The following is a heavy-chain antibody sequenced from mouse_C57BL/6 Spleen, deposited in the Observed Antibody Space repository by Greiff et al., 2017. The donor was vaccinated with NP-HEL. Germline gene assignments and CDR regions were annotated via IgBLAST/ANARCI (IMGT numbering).Heavy chain of an antibody. D-gene: IGHD1-1*01. V-gene: IGHV1-22*01. J-gene: IGHJ1*03. CDR1: GYTFTDYN. CDR2: INPNNGGT. Sequence: EVQLQQSGPELVKPGASVKMSCKASGYTFTDYNMHWVKQSHGKSLEWIGYINPNNGGTSYNQKFKGKATLTVNKSSSTAYMELRSLTSEDSAVYYCARNRLLLRYWYFDVWGTGTTVTVSS. CDR3: ARNRLLLRYWYFDV.